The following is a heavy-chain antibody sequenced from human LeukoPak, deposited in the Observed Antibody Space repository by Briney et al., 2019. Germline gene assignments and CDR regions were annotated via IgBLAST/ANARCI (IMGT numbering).Heavy chain of an antibody. CDR2: TYYRSIWYH. J-gene: IGHJ6*02. Sequence: SQTLSLTRAISGDSVSSHSSAWNWIRQSPSRGLEWLGRTYYRSIWYHDYAVSVNSRICINPDTSKNQFSLQLTSVTPEDTAVYYCARDPAYNYGMDVWGQGTTVTVSS. CDR3: ARDPAYNYGMDV. CDR1: GDSVSSHSSA. D-gene: IGHD2-2*01. V-gene: IGHV6-1*01.